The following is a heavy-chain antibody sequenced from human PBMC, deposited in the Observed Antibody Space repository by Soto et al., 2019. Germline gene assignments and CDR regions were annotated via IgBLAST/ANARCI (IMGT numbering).Heavy chain of an antibody. CDR3: ARGTAAAGTRWGWFDP. V-gene: IGHV4-31*03. CDR1: GGSISSGGYY. D-gene: IGHD6-13*01. J-gene: IGHJ5*02. CDR2: IYYSGST. Sequence: QVQLQESGPGLVKPSQTLSLTCTVSGGSISSGGYYWSWIRQHPGKGLEWIGYIYYSGSTYYNPSLKSRVTISVDTSTNQFSLKLSSVTAADTAVYYCARGTAAAGTRWGWFDPWGQGTLVTVSS.